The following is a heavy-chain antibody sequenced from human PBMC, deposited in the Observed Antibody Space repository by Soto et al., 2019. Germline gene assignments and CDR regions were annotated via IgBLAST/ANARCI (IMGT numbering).Heavy chain of an antibody. Sequence: QVQLVQSGAEVKKPGSSVKVSCKASGGTFSSYAISWVRQAPGQGLEWMGGIIPIFGTANYAQKFQGRVTITADESTRTAYMELSSLRSEDTAVYYCARGGIVGATDAYYYYGMDVWGQGTTVTVSS. CDR3: ARGGIVGATDAYYYYGMDV. D-gene: IGHD1-26*01. V-gene: IGHV1-69*12. CDR1: GGTFSSYA. J-gene: IGHJ6*02. CDR2: IIPIFGTA.